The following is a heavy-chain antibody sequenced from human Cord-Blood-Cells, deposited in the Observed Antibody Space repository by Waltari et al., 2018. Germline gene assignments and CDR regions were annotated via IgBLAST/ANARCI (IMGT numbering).Heavy chain of an antibody. Sequence: EVQLVESGGGLVKPGGSLRLSCAASGFTFISYSMNWVRQAPGKWLEWVSYISNSSSYIYYADSVKGRFTISRDNAKNSLYLQMNSLRAEDTAVYYCARSGYFGDAFDIWGQGTMVTVSS. D-gene: IGHD3-10*01. CDR3: ARSGYFGDAFDI. V-gene: IGHV3-21*01. J-gene: IGHJ3*02. CDR2: ISNSSSYI. CDR1: GFTFISYS.